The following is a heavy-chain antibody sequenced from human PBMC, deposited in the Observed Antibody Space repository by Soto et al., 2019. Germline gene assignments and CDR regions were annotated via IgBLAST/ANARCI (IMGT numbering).Heavy chain of an antibody. CDR3: AHVVYYDSSGSRKSGY. J-gene: IGHJ4*02. Sequence: PGGSLRLSCAASGLTFSSYAMSWVRQAPGKGLEWVSAISGSGGSTYYADSVKGRFTISRDNSKNTLYLQMNSLRAEDTAVYYCAHVVYYDSSGSRKSGYWGQGTLVTVSS. D-gene: IGHD3-22*01. V-gene: IGHV3-23*01. CDR1: GLTFSSYA. CDR2: ISGSGGST.